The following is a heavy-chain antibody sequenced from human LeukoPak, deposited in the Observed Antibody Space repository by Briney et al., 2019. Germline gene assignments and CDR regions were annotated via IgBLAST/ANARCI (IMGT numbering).Heavy chain of an antibody. CDR3: ARAEAPDDSSGYYYYYYYMDV. CDR2: FYHSGST. D-gene: IGHD3-22*01. V-gene: IGHV4-38-2*01. Sequence: SETLSLTCAVSGYSISSAYSWGWIRQPPGKGLEWIGRFYHSGSTYYNPSLKSRVSISVDTPKNQLSLKLSSVTAADTAVYYCARAEAPDDSSGYYYYYYYMDVWGKGTTVTVSS. CDR1: GYSISSAYS. J-gene: IGHJ6*03.